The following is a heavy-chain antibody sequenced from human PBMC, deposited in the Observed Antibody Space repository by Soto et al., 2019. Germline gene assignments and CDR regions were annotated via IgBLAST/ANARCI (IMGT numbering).Heavy chain of an antibody. V-gene: IGHV3-30*18. D-gene: IGHD6-13*01. CDR2: ISYDGSNK. CDR3: AKDSSSSWYITVY. J-gene: IGHJ4*02. Sequence: PGGSLRLSCAASGFTFSSYGMHWVRQAPGKGLEWVAVISYDGSNKYYADSVKGRFTISRDNSKNTLYLQMNSLRAEDTAVYYCAKDSSSSWYITVYWGQGTLVTVSS. CDR1: GFTFSSYG.